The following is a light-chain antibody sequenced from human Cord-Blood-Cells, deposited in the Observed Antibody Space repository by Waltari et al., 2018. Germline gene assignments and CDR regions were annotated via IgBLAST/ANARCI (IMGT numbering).Light chain of an antibody. Sequence: QSVLTQPPSVSGAPGQRVTISCTGSSSNIGAGYDVHWYHQLPGTAPKLLIYGNSNRPSGVPDRFSGSKSGTSASLAITGLQAEDDADYYCQSYHSSLSGYVFGTGTKVTVL. CDR2: GNS. J-gene: IGLJ1*01. CDR3: QSYHSSLSGYV. CDR1: SSNIGAGYD. V-gene: IGLV1-40*01.